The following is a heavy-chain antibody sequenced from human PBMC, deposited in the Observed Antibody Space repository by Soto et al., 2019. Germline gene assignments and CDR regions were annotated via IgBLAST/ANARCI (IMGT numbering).Heavy chain of an antibody. CDR3: ANNLEWLLFGY. CDR1: GFTFSSYA. J-gene: IGHJ4*02. Sequence: PGGSLRLSCAASGFTFSSYAMSWVRQAPGKGLEWVSAISGSGGSTYYADSVKGRFTISRDNSKNTLYLQMNSLRAEDTAVYNCANNLEWLLFGYWGQGTLVTVSS. CDR2: ISGSGGST. V-gene: IGHV3-23*01. D-gene: IGHD3-3*01.